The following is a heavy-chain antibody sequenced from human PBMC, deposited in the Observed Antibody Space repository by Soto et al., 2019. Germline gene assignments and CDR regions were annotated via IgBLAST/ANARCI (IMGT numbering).Heavy chain of an antibody. CDR1: GFSLSSTGVN. CDR2: VYWNNDK. CDR3: AHGSYDSSGYYYFDY. D-gene: IGHD3-22*01. J-gene: IGHJ4*02. V-gene: IGHV2-5*01. Sequence: SGPTLVNPTQTLTLTCTFSGFSLSSTGVNVGWIRQPPGKALEWLALVYWNNDKRYSPSVKSRLTITKDTSKNQVVLTMTNMDPVDTGTYYCAHGSYDSSGYYYFDYWGQGTQVTVSS.